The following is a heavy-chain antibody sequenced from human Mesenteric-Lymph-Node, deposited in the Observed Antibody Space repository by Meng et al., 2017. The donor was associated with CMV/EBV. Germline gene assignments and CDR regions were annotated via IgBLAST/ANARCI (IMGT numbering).Heavy chain of an antibody. J-gene: IGHJ4*02. V-gene: IGHV4-34*01. CDR2: INHSGST. CDR3: ARGSSYDILTGYFDY. CDR1: GGSFSGYY. D-gene: IGHD3-9*01. Sequence: VQLHQWGAVLLKPSETLSVTCAVYGGSFSGYYWKWIRQSPEKGLEWIGEINHSGSTTYNPSFTSRIIISVDTSTNQISLNMSSVTAADTAVYYCARGSSYDILTGYFDYWGQGALVTVSS.